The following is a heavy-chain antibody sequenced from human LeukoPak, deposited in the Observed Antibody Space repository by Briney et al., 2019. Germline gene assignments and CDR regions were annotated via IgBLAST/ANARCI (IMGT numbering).Heavy chain of an antibody. CDR3: ARDQGKGGYNNAMYYFDY. V-gene: IGHV4-4*07. CDR2: IYTSGST. D-gene: IGHD5-24*01. Sequence: ASETLSLTCTVSGGSISSYYWSWIRQPAGKGLEWIGRIYTSGSTNYNPSLKSRVTMSVDTSKNQFSLKLSSVTAADTAVYYCARDQGKGGYNNAMYYFDYWGQGTLVTVSS. CDR1: GGSISSYY. J-gene: IGHJ4*02.